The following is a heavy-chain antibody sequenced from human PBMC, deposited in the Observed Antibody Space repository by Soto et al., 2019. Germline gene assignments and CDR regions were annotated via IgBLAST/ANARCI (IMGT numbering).Heavy chain of an antibody. CDR1: GASISSRDYY. V-gene: IGHV4-39*01. Sequence: SETLSLTCSVSGASISSRDYYWGWIRQTPGKGLEWIGNIDYNGVTYYNPSLKSRATVSKDTSKNQFSLKVASVTAADTAIYYCGRVMIGTSRHTDSDYWGQGTQVTVS. CDR3: GRVMIGTSRHTDSDY. D-gene: IGHD2-2*01. CDR2: IDYNGVT. J-gene: IGHJ4*02.